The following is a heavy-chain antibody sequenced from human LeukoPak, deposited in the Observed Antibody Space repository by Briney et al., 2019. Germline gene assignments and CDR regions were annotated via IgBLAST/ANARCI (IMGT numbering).Heavy chain of an antibody. Sequence: SETLSLTCAVSGGSISSGDYTWSWFRQPPGKGLEWIGYIYHSGRSYSNPSLKSRVTILVDTSRNQFSLKLSSVTAADTAVYYCARGGNGDYAPYWYFDLWGRGTLVTVSS. V-gene: IGHV4-30-2*01. J-gene: IGHJ2*01. D-gene: IGHD4-17*01. CDR1: GGSISSGDYT. CDR2: IYHSGRS. CDR3: ARGGNGDYAPYWYFDL.